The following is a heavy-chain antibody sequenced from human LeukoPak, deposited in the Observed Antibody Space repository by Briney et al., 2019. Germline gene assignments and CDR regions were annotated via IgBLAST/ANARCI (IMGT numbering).Heavy chain of an antibody. V-gene: IGHV1-46*01. CDR2: INPSGGST. J-gene: IGHJ6*02. D-gene: IGHD3-10*01. Sequence: ASVKVSCKASGYTFTSYYMHWVRQAPGQGLEWMGIINPSGGSTSYAQKFQGRVTMTRDTSTSTVYMELSSLRSEDTAVYYCAREEGGSLLWFGELSIYHHDYYYYGMDVWGQGTTVTVSS. CDR1: GYTFTSYY. CDR3: AREEGGSLLWFGELSIYHHDYYYYGMDV.